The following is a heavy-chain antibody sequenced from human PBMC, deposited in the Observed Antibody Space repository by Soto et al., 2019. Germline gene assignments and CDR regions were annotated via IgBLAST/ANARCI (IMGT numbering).Heavy chain of an antibody. J-gene: IGHJ6*03. Sequence: QVQLVQSGADVKKPGASVTVSCKASGYTFSSYGISWVRQAPGQGLEWRGWISANIGNTNYAQKFQVRVTMTTGTSTSTAYMELRSLRTDDTAVYYCARDGTLRYSDWLSKTPYQYDMDVWGKWTTVTVSS. CDR1: GYTFSSYG. CDR2: ISANIGNT. D-gene: IGHD3-9*01. V-gene: IGHV1-18*01. CDR3: ARDGTLRYSDWLSKTPYQYDMDV.